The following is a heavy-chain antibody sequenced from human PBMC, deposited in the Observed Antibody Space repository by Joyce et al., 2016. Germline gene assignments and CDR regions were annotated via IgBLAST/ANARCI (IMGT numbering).Heavy chain of an antibody. J-gene: IGHJ3*01. V-gene: IGHV3-53*01. CDR3: TMMVTDAFDF. CDR2: IYSSGTT. Sequence: DVELVESGGGLIQPGGSLRLSCAASGFTVRSNYMSWVRQAPGKGLEWVSVIYSSGTTYYSDSVKGRFTISRDNSKNTLYLQMSSLRAEDTAVYYCTMMVTDAFDFWGQGTMVTVSS. CDR1: GFTVRSNY. D-gene: IGHD2-21*02.